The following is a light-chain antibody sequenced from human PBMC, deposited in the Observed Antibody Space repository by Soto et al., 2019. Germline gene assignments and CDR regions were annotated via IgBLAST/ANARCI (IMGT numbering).Light chain of an antibody. CDR2: EVN. V-gene: IGLV2-14*01. J-gene: IGLJ2*01. CDR1: SSDVGGYDY. CDR3: TSYTTTTTPVV. Sequence: QSALTQPASVSGSPGQSITISCTGTSSDVGGYDYVSWFQQHPGKVPKLIIYEVNNRPSGVSNRFSASKSGNTASLTISGLQPEDEADYYCTSYTTTTTPVVFGGGTQPTVL.